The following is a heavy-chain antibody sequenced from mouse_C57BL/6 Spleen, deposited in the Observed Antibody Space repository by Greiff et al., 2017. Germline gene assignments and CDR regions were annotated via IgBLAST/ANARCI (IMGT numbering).Heavy chain of an antibody. CDR1: GFTFSSYA. CDR2: ISDGGSYT. Sequence: RVESGGGLVKPGGSLKLSCAASGFTFSSYAMSWVRQTPEKRLEWVATISDGGSYTYYPDNVKGRFTISRDNAKNNLYLQMSHLKSEDTAMYYCARGDYGSSYDWYFDVWGTGTTVTVSS. CDR3: ARGDYGSSYDWYFDV. J-gene: IGHJ1*03. V-gene: IGHV5-4*03. D-gene: IGHD1-1*01.